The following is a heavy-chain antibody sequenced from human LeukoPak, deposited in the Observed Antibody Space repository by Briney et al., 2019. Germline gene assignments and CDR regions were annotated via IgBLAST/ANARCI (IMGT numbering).Heavy chain of an antibody. D-gene: IGHD1-1*01. Sequence: GGSLRLSCTASGFSFSSPGMNWVRQAPGKGLVWVSRINSDGSSTSYADSVKGRFTISRDNAKNTLYLQMNSLRAEDTAVYYCARAAPGNGEPFDYWGQGTLVTVSS. J-gene: IGHJ4*02. CDR2: INSDGSST. CDR1: GFSFSSPG. V-gene: IGHV3-74*01. CDR3: ARAAPGNGEPFDY.